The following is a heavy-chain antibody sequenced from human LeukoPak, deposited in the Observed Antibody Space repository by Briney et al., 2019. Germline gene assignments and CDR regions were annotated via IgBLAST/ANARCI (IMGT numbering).Heavy chain of an antibody. CDR1: GYTFTGYY. CDR3: ARANLRASEENFDY. Sequence: ASVKVSCEASGYTFTGYYMHWVRQAPGQGLEWMGWINPNSGGTNYAQKFQGWVTMTRGTSISTAYMELSRLRSDDTAVYYCARANLRASEENFDYWGQGTLVTVSS. J-gene: IGHJ4*02. D-gene: IGHD1-14*01. V-gene: IGHV1-2*04. CDR2: INPNSGGT.